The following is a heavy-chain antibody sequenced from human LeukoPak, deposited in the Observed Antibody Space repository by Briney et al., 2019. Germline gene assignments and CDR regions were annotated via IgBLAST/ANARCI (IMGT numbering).Heavy chain of an antibody. Sequence: SVKVSCKASGGTFSSSAISWVRQAPGQGLEWMGGIIPIFGSPNYAQMFQGRVTFTTDESTSTAYMELSSLRSEDTAVYYCARADPDYGDWGVHYWGQGSLVTVSS. CDR2: IIPIFGSP. V-gene: IGHV1-69*05. D-gene: IGHD4-17*01. CDR3: ARADPDYGDWGVHY. J-gene: IGHJ4*02. CDR1: GGTFSSSA.